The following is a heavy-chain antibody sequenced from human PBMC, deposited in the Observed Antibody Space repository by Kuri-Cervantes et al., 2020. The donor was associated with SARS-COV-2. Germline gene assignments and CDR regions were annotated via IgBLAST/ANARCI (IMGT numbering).Heavy chain of an antibody. D-gene: IGHD6-19*01. CDR3: ARSRIAVADWYFDL. Sequence: GSLRLSCTVSGGSINSYYWSWIRQPAGKGLEWIGRIYTSGSTNYNPSLKSRVTMSVDTSKNQFSLKLSSVTAADTAVYYCARSRIAVADWYFDLWGRGTLVTVSS. V-gene: IGHV4-4*07. CDR1: GGSINSYY. CDR2: IYTSGST. J-gene: IGHJ2*01.